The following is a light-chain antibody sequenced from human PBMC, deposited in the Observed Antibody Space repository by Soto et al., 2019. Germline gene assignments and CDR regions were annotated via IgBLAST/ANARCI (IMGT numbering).Light chain of an antibody. Sequence: QPVLTQSPSASASLGASVKLTCTLSGGRSSDAIAWHQQQPEKGPRYLLTLSGDGSHTKGDGIPDRFSGSRSGAEGYLTISTLQSEDEADYYCQTSGAGIQVFGGGTKLTVL. J-gene: IGLJ2*01. CDR2: LSGDGSH. CDR1: GGRSSDA. V-gene: IGLV4-69*01. CDR3: QTSGAGIQV.